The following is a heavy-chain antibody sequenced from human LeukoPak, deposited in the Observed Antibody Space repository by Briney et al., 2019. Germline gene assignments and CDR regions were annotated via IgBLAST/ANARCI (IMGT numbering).Heavy chain of an antibody. V-gene: IGHV3-7*01. D-gene: IGHD2-2*01. CDR3: ARKRCASTRCHDASDV. CDR1: GITFSSYW. Sequence: GGSLRLSCAASGITFSSYWMSWVRQAPGKGLEWVANINQDGREKYYVDSVVGRFTISRDNAKDSLFLQMDNLRLDDSAVYYCARKRCASTRCHDASDVWGQGTMVTVSS. CDR2: INQDGREK. J-gene: IGHJ3*01.